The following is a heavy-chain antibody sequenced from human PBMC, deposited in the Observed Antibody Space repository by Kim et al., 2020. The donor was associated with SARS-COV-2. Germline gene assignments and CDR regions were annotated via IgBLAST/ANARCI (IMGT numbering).Heavy chain of an antibody. CDR3: AIEAALIAAPQKNFDY. J-gene: IGHJ4*02. D-gene: IGHD6-25*01. Sequence: ASVKVSCKASGFTFTNYFMHWVRQAPGQGLEWMGTINPSGAFTLFTQKYQGRVIITKDTSTSTVYMEVSSLRSEDTAVYFCAIEAALIAAPQKNFDYWGQGTLVTVSS. CDR1: GFTFTNYF. V-gene: IGHV1-46*01. CDR2: INPSGAFT.